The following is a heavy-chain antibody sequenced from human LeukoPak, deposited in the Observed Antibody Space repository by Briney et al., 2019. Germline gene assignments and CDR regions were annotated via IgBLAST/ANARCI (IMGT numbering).Heavy chain of an antibody. CDR3: ARGARGSNKKRRYYYYYYMDV. Sequence: GASVKVSCKASGYTFTSYYMHWVRQATGQGLEWMGWMNPNSGNTGYAQKFQGRVTITRNTSISTAYMELSSLRSEDTAVYYCARGARGSNKKRRYYYYYYMDVWGKGTTVTVSS. J-gene: IGHJ6*03. D-gene: IGHD1-26*01. V-gene: IGHV1-8*03. CDR2: MNPNSGNT. CDR1: GYTFTSYY.